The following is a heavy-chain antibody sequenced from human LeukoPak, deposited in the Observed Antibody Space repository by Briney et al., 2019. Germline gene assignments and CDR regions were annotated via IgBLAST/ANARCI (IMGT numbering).Heavy chain of an antibody. CDR3: ARAESGNYYVGSFDY. Sequence: GASVTVSCKASGHTFTKSYIHWVRQAPGQGLEWMGIINPNGGSTSYAQKFQGRVTMTRDTSTSTVYMELSSLRSEDTAVYYCARAESGNYYVGSFDYWGQGTLVIVSS. J-gene: IGHJ4*02. D-gene: IGHD1-26*01. V-gene: IGHV1-46*01. CDR1: GHTFTKSY. CDR2: INPNGGST.